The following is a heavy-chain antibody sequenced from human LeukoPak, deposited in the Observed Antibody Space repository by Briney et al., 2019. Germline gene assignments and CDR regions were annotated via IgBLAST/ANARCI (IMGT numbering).Heavy chain of an antibody. J-gene: IGHJ4*02. V-gene: IGHV3-7*04. CDR3: ARDNAGSGWVY. D-gene: IGHD6-19*01. Sequence: GGSLRLSCVASGFIFSDYWMRWVRQAPGKGPEWVANIKVDGIENHYADSVKGRFTISRENAKNSLYLQMTSLRAEDTAVYYCARDNAGSGWVYWGQGTLVTVSS. CDR1: GFIFSDYW. CDR2: IKVDGIEN.